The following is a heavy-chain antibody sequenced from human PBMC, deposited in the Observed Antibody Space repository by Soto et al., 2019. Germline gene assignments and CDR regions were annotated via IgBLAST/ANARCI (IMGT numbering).Heavy chain of an antibody. CDR2: IYYSGSA. D-gene: IGHD5-18*01. CDR3: TLFGAMVRKGYFER. V-gene: IGHV4-59*08. Sequence: SETLSLTCSVSGVSLTNYYWSWGRQPPGKGLEWIGHIYYSGSANYNPSLKSRVPISADTSKNPFSLKLSSVTAADAGVYSCTLFGAMVRKGYFERWGRGTLVTVSS. CDR1: GVSLTNYY. J-gene: IGHJ2*01.